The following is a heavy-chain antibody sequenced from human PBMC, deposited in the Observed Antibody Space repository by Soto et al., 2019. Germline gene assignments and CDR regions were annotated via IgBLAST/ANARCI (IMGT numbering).Heavy chain of an antibody. CDR3: VRGGSNYAA. D-gene: IGHD4-4*01. V-gene: IGHV3-7*01. J-gene: IGHJ5*02. CDR2: IKPDESDK. CDR1: GFTFSDSW. Sequence: EVQLVESGGGLVQPVGSLRLSCTASGFTFSDSWMTWVRQAPGKGLEWVARIKPDESDKKYADSVKGRFSISRDNAKNSMYLQMDSRRGEDTAVYYCVRGGSNYAAWGQGTLVTVSS.